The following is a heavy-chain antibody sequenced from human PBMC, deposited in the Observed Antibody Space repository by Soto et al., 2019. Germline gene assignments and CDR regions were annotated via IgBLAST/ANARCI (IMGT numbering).Heavy chain of an antibody. Sequence: ASVKVSCKASGYTFTSYGISWVRQAPGQGLEWMGWISAYNGNTNYAQKLQGRVTMTTDTSTSTAYMELRSLRSDDTAFYYCARDSRRPISIAGNFDYWGQGTLVTVSS. D-gene: IGHD6-6*01. V-gene: IGHV1-18*01. J-gene: IGHJ4*02. CDR2: ISAYNGNT. CDR1: GYTFTSYG. CDR3: ARDSRRPISIAGNFDY.